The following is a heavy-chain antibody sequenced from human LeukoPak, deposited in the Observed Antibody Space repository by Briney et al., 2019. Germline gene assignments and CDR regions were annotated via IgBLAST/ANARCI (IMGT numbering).Heavy chain of an antibody. J-gene: IGHJ4*02. CDR3: AADIRYAFDY. Sequence: GGSLRLSCATSGFSFTDYPMNWVRQAPGKGLEWISNIRTTAEGAKYAYYADSVKGRVTISRDDGKNTLYLHMNSLRDDDTAVYYAAADIRYAFDYWGQGILVTVSS. CDR1: GFSFTDYP. CDR2: IRTTAEGAKYA. D-gene: IGHD3-9*01. V-gene: IGHV3-48*02.